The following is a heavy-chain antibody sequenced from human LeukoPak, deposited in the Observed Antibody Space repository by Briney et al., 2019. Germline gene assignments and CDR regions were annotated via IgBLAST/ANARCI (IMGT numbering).Heavy chain of an antibody. CDR1: GFTFSSYA. V-gene: IGHV3-30*04. CDR2: ISYDGSNK. D-gene: IGHD4-17*01. CDR3: ARDDYGDYKYFQH. J-gene: IGHJ1*01. Sequence: PGRSLRLSCAASGFTFSSYAMHWVRQAPGKGLEWVAVISYDGSNKYYADSVKGRFTISRDNSKNTLYLQMNSLRAEDTAVYYCARDDYGDYKYFQHWGQGTLVTVSS.